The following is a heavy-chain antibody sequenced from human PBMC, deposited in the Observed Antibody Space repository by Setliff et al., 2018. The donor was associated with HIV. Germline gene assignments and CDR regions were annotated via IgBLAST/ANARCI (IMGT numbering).Heavy chain of an antibody. J-gene: IGHJ2*01. CDR1: RGSFSHYY. CDR2: INQERTT. V-gene: IGHV4-34*01. Sequence: PSETLSLTCAVYRGSFSHYYWTWIRQSPGKGLEWIAEINQERTTFYNPSLKSRLIMSLGTSRNEVSLRLNSVTAADTATYFCARVRFSFNNVRCFDLWGPGTRVTVSS. CDR3: ARVRFSFNNVRCFDL. D-gene: IGHD1-20*01.